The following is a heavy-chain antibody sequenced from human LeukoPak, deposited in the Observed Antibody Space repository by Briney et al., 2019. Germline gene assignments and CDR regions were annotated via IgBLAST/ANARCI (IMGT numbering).Heavy chain of an antibody. D-gene: IGHD1-26*01. J-gene: IGHJ4*02. Sequence: GGSLRLSCAASGFTFSSYGMSWVRQAPGKGLEWVSSISSSSSYIYYADSVKGRFTISRDNAKNSLYLQMNSLRAEDTAVYYCARDIGIVGAADYFDYWGQGTLVTVSS. CDR2: ISSSSSYI. CDR3: ARDIGIVGAADYFDY. CDR1: GFTFSSYG. V-gene: IGHV3-21*01.